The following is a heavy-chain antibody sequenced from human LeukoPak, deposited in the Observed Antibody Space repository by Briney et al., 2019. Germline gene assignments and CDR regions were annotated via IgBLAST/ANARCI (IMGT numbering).Heavy chain of an antibody. V-gene: IGHV4-34*01. CDR3: ARVWFAFDI. J-gene: IGHJ3*02. D-gene: IGHD3-10*01. Sequence: SEALSLTRAVYGGSFSGYYWSWIRQPPGKGLEWIGEINHSGSTNYNPSLKSRVTISVDTSKNQFSLKLSSVTAADTAVYYCARVWFAFDIWGQGTMVTVSS. CDR2: INHSGST. CDR1: GGSFSGYY.